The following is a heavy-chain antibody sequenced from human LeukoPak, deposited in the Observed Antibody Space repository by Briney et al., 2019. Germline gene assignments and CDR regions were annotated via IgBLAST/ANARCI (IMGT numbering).Heavy chain of an antibody. V-gene: IGHV3-23*01. CDR1: GFTFSSYS. CDR3: AKDRSSIVLMVYAL. D-gene: IGHD2-8*01. J-gene: IGHJ4*02. CDR2: ISGSGGST. Sequence: GGSLRLSCAASGFTFSSYSMNWVRQAPGKGLEWVSAISGSGGSTYYADSVKGRFTISRDNSKNTLYLQMNSLRAEDTAVYYCAKDRSSIVLMVYALWGQGTLVTVSS.